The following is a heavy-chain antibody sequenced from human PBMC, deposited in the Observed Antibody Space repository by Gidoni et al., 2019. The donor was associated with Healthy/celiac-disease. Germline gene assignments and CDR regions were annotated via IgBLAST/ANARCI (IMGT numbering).Heavy chain of an antibody. Sequence: QVQLQQWGAGLLKPSEPLSLTCAVYGGSFSGYSWSWIRQPPGKGLEWIGEINHSGSTNYNPSLKSRVTISVDTSKNQFSLKLSSVTAADTAVYYCARGIRGSSRKYYYYYGMDVWGKGTTVTVSS. V-gene: IGHV4-34*01. J-gene: IGHJ6*04. CDR3: ARGIRGSSRKYYYYYGMDV. D-gene: IGHD6-13*01. CDR1: GGSFSGYS. CDR2: INHSGST.